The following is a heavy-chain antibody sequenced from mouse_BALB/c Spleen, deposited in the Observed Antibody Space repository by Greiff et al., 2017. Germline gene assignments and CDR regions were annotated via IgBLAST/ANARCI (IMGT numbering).Heavy chain of an antibody. Sequence: EVKLVESGGGLVQPGGSLKLSCAASGFTFSSYTMSWVRQTPEKRLEWVAYISNGGGSTYYPDTVKGRFTISRDNAKNTLYLQMSSLKSEDTAMYYCARHGGGNYTWFAYWGQGTLVTVSA. CDR3: ARHGGGNYTWFAY. D-gene: IGHD2-1*01. CDR1: GFTFSSYT. CDR2: ISNGGGST. J-gene: IGHJ3*01. V-gene: IGHV5-12-2*01.